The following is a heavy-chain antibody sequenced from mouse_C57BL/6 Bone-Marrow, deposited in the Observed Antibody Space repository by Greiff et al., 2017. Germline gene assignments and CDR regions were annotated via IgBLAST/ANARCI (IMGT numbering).Heavy chain of an antibody. Sequence: EVQLQQSGTVLARPGASVKMSCKTSGYTFTSYWMHWVKQRPGQGLEWIGAIYPGNSDTSYNQKFKGKAKLTAVTSASTAYMELSSLTNEDSAVYYCTRSRWPPRFAYWGQGTLVTVSA. CDR3: TRSRWPPRFAY. J-gene: IGHJ3*01. CDR1: GYTFTSYW. V-gene: IGHV1-5*01. D-gene: IGHD2-3*01. CDR2: IYPGNSDT.